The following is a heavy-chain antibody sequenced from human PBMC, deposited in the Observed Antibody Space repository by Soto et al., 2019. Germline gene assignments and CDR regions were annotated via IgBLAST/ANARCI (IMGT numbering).Heavy chain of an antibody. CDR3: ARAAYNSGPGY. CDR2: ISPSSGNI. J-gene: IGHJ4*02. CDR1: GFTFSSYS. V-gene: IGHV3-48*01. Sequence: EVHLVESGGGLVEPGGSLRLSCAASGFTFSSYSMNWVRQARGKGLEWVSYISPSSGNIHYADSVKGRFTISRDNAKNSLYLQMDSLRGEDTAVYYCARAAYNSGPGYWGQGTLVTVSS. D-gene: IGHD5-12*01.